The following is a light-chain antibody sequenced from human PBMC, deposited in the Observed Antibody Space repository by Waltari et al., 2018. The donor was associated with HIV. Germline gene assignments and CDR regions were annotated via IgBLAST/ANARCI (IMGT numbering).Light chain of an antibody. J-gene: IGLJ3*02. Sequence: QSLLLHSHSASCSRVQRVTLSRTPPSPNLQTNHFNWFQHVPGTTSELLIYNNIKRPPGVPDRFSGSKYGTSASLAISALQSEDEDDYYCAAWHDSLNGPVFGGGTKLTVL. CDR3: AAWHDSLNGPV. CDR2: NNI. V-gene: IGLV1-44*01. CDR1: SPNLQTNH.